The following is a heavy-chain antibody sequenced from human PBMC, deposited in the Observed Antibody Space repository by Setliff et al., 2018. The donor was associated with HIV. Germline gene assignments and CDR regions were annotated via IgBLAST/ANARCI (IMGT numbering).Heavy chain of an antibody. CDR3: AREGGTSGHYGYFDY. Sequence: PGGSLRLSCAVSGFTFSSAVFHWVRQAPGKGLEYVSGINVNGDWTYYADSVKGRFTMSRDNFKNILYLQMDSLRTEDTAVYFCAREGGTSGHYGYFDYWGQGALVTVSS. CDR2: INVNGDWT. CDR1: GFTFSSAV. J-gene: IGHJ4*02. D-gene: IGHD3-22*01. V-gene: IGHV3-64*02.